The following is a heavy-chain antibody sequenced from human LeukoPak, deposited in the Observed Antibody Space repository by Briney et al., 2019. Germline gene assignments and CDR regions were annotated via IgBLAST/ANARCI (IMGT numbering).Heavy chain of an antibody. Sequence: GGSLRLSCAASGFTFSSYAMSWARQAPGKGLEWVSAISGSGGSTYYADSVKGRFTISRDNSKNTLYLQMNGLRAEDTAVYYCAKGRYFWSGYGSDYWGQGTLVTVSS. CDR2: ISGSGGST. J-gene: IGHJ4*02. CDR3: AKGRYFWSGYGSDY. CDR1: GFTFSSYA. V-gene: IGHV3-23*01. D-gene: IGHD3-3*01.